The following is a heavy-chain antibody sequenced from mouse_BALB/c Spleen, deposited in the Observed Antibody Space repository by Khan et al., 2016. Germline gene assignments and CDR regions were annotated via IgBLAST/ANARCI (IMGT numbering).Heavy chain of an antibody. CDR1: GFTFKTYA. Sequence: EVQLVESGGGLVQPKGSLKLSCAASGFTFKTYAMNWVRQAPGKGLEWIARIRSKSNNFVTYYADSVKDRFTIYRADSQNMLSLQMNTLQTEDTAMYYCVRDAYYPYALDYWGQGTSVTVSS. CDR3: VRDAYYPYALDY. J-gene: IGHJ4*01. D-gene: IGHD1-1*01. CDR2: IRSKSNNFVT. V-gene: IGHV10-1*02.